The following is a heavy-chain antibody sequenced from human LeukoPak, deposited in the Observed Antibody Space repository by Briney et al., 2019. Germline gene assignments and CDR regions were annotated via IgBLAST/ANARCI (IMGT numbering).Heavy chain of an antibody. CDR2: ISRSGGNT. J-gene: IGHJ6*02. V-gene: IGHV3-48*03. CDR3: AKGRNLYYYSSMDV. Sequence: GGSLRLSCAASGFTFSSYEFKWVRQAPGKGLEWLSYISRSGGNTDYADSVKGRFTISRDNSKNELYLQMNSLRAEDTAVYYCAKGRNLYYYSSMDVWGQGTTVTVSS. CDR1: GFTFSSYE.